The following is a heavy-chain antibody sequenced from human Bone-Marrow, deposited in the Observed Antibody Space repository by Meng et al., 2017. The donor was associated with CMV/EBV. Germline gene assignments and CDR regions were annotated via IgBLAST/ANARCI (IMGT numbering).Heavy chain of an antibody. CDR3: ASLPPYGDSDY. V-gene: IGHV1-69*05. Sequence: SVKVSCKASGGTFSSYAICWVRQAPGQGLEWMGGIIPIFGTANYAQKFQGRVTITTDESTSTAYMELSSLRSEDTAVYYCASLPPYGDSDYWGQGTLVTVSS. CDR2: IIPIFGTA. D-gene: IGHD4-17*01. CDR1: GGTFSSYA. J-gene: IGHJ4*02.